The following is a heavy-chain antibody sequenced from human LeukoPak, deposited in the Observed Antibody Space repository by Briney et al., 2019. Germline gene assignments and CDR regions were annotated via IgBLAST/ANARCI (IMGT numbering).Heavy chain of an antibody. Sequence: PSETLSLTCAVYGGSFSGYYWSWIRQPPGKELEWIGEINHSGSTNYNPSLKSRVTISVDTSKNQFSLKLSSLTAADTAVYYCAGYYGGYWGQGTLVTVSS. J-gene: IGHJ4*02. CDR2: INHSGST. V-gene: IGHV4-34*01. CDR1: GGSFSGYY. CDR3: AGYYGGY. D-gene: IGHD2-21*01.